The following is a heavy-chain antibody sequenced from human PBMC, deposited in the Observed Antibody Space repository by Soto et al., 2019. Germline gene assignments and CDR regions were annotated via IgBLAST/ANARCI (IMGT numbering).Heavy chain of an antibody. J-gene: IGHJ5*02. CDR1: GFTFSSYA. CDR3: AKDGTTYDFWSGYNWFDP. Sequence: PGGSLRLSCAASGFTFSSYAMTWVRQAPGKGLEWVSGISKSGGSTNYADSVKGRFTISRDNSKNTLDLQMNSLRVEDTAVYYCAKDGTTYDFWSGYNWFDPWGQGTLVTVSS. D-gene: IGHD3-3*01. CDR2: ISKSGGST. V-gene: IGHV3-23*01.